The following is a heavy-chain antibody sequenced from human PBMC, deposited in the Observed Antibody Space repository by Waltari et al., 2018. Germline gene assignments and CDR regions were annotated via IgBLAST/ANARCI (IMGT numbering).Heavy chain of an antibody. CDR1: GYTFTSYS. Sequence: QVQLVQSGAEVKKPGASVKVSCKASGYTFTSYSMHWVRQAPGQGLEWMGIINPRGGSTSDAQKCQGRVTMTRDTSTSTVYMELSSLRAEDTAVYDCARRVLRFLGADYWGQGTLVTVSA. CDR2: INPRGGST. J-gene: IGHJ4*02. CDR3: ARRVLRFLGADY. V-gene: IGHV1-46*01. D-gene: IGHD3-3*01.